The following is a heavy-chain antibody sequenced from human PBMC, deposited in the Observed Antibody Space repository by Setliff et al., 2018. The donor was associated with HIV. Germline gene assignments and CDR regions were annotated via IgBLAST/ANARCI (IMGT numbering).Heavy chain of an antibody. CDR3: AKDSRRGDAYNVGVFDF. D-gene: IGHD3-10*01. Sequence: PGGSLRLSCVASEFTFSSYAMNWVRQAPGKGLEWVSTISGSGGTKYYADSVKGRFTISRDNPKNTLYLRMDSLRAEDTAIYYCAKDSRRGDAYNVGVFDFWGQGTMVTVSS. J-gene: IGHJ3*01. CDR2: ISGSGGTK. V-gene: IGHV3-23*01. CDR1: EFTFSSYA.